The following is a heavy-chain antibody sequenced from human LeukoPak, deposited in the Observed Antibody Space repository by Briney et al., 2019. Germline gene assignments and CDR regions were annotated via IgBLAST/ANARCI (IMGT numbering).Heavy chain of an antibody. CDR2: ISSGDVTT. CDR3: ARAGRLLLWFGELLAAFDI. D-gene: IGHD3-10*01. Sequence: GGSLRLSCAASGFTFSRYAMTWVRQPPGKGLEWVSTISSGDVTTYYADSVQGRFTISRDNSKNTLYLQMNSLRAEDTAVYYCARAGRLLLWFGELLAAFDIWGQGTMVTVSS. J-gene: IGHJ3*02. V-gene: IGHV3-23*01. CDR1: GFTFSRYA.